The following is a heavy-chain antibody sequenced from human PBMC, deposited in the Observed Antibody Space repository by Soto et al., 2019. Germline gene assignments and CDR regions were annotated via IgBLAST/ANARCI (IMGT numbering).Heavy chain of an antibody. Sequence: VQLLESGGGLVQPGGSLRLSCAASGFTFSNYHMTWVRQAPGKGLEWVSSISTSGGSTYYAESVKGRFTISRDISKSTLYLQMNGLSAEDTAVYYCAKERVWGQGTLVTVSS. CDR2: ISTSGGST. V-gene: IGHV3-23*01. CDR1: GFTFSNYH. D-gene: IGHD3-10*01. CDR3: AKERV. J-gene: IGHJ4*02.